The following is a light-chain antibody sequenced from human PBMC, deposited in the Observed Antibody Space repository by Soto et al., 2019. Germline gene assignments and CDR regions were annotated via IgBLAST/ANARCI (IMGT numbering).Light chain of an antibody. V-gene: IGKV3-20*01. CDR1: QSVSSSY. CDR2: GAS. CDR3: QQYGSSPWT. Sequence: EIVMTQSPATLSLSPGERATLSCRASQSVSSSYLAWYQQKPGQAPRLLIYGASSRATGIPDRFSGSGSGTDFTLTISRLEPEDFAVYYCQQYGSSPWTXGQGTKVDIK. J-gene: IGKJ1*01.